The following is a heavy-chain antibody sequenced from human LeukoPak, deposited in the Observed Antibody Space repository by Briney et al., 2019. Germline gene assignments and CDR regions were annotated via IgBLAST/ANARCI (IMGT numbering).Heavy chain of an antibody. CDR2: IYPGDSDT. Sequence: GESLKISCKGSGYSFTSYWIGRVRQMPGKGLEWMGIIYPGDSDTRYSPSFQGQVTISADKSISTAYLQWSSLKASDTAMYYCARQGDIVATTLDYWGQGTLVTVSS. J-gene: IGHJ4*02. V-gene: IGHV5-51*01. D-gene: IGHD2-15*01. CDR3: ARQGDIVATTLDY. CDR1: GYSFTSYW.